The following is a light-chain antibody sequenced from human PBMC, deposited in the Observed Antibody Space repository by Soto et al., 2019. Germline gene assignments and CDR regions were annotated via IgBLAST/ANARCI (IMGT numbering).Light chain of an antibody. CDR2: WAS. J-gene: IGKJ2*01. CDR3: QQYYITPPT. CDR1: QSVLYSSNNKNY. V-gene: IGKV4-1*01. Sequence: DIVMTQSPDSLAVSLGERATINCKSSQSVLYSSNNKNYLAWYQQKPGQPPKLLIYWASTRESGVPDRFSGSASGTDFTLTISSLQAEDVAVYYCQQYYITPPTFGQGTKLEIK.